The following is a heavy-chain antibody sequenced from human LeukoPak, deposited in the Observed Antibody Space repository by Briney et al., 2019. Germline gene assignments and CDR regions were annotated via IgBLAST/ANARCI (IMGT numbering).Heavy chain of an antibody. Sequence: PGGSLRLSCSGSGFTFSSYWMHWVRQAPGKGLVWVSRINSDGSSTTYADSVKGRFTISRENAKNTMYLQMNSLRAEDTAVYYCVQSSPTIDYWGQGTLVTVSS. CDR2: INSDGSST. CDR3: VQSSPTIDY. J-gene: IGHJ4*02. CDR1: GFTFSSYW. V-gene: IGHV3-74*01. D-gene: IGHD5-12*01.